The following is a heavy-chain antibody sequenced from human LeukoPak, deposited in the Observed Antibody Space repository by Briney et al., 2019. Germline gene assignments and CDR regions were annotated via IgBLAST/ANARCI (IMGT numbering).Heavy chain of an antibody. CDR1: GGSISSYY. V-gene: IGHV4-59*01. D-gene: IGHD6-6*01. CDR2: IYYSGST. CDR3: ARGPPSIAARPGLKYYYYYMNV. J-gene: IGHJ6*03. Sequence: SETLSLTCTVSGGSISSYYWSWIRQPPGNGLEWIGYIYYSGSTNYNPSLKSRVTISVDTSKNQFSLKLSSVTAADTAVYYCARGPPSIAARPGLKYYYYYMNVWGKGTTVTVSS.